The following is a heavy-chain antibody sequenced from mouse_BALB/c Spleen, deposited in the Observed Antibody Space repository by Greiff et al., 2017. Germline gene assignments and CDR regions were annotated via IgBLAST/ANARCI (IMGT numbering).Heavy chain of an antibody. Sequence: EVQRVESGPGLVKPSQSLSLTCTVTGYSITSDYAWNWIRQFPGNKLEWMGYISYSGSTSYNPSLKSRISITRDTSKNQFFLQLNSVTTEDTATYYCARSDYGNYVGAYWGQGTLVTVSA. D-gene: IGHD2-1*01. CDR2: ISYSGST. V-gene: IGHV3-2*02. J-gene: IGHJ3*01. CDR3: ARSDYGNYVGAY. CDR1: GYSITSDYA.